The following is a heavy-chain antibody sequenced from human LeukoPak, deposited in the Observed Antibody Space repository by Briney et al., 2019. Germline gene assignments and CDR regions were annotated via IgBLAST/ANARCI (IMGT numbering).Heavy chain of an antibody. D-gene: IGHD1-26*01. CDR3: AREKPGWELTLPYGAFDI. CDR1: GYTFSDYY. V-gene: IGHV1-2*02. CDR2: INPNSGGT. J-gene: IGHJ3*02. Sequence: ASVKVSCKASGYTFSDYYMHWVRQVPGQGLEWMGWINPNSGGTNYAQKFQGRVTMTRDTSISTAYMELSRLRSDDTAVYYCAREKPGWELTLPYGAFDIWGQGTMVTVSS.